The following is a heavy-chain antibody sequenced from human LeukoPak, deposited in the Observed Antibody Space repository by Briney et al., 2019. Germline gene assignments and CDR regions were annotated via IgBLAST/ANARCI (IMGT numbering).Heavy chain of an antibody. V-gene: IGHV3-21*01. CDR1: GFTFSHYA. Sequence: GGSLRLSCAASGFTFSHYAMNWVRQAPGKGLEWVSSISSSSSYIYYADSVKGRFTISRDNAKNSLYLQMNSLRAEDTAVYYCARSGSDTAMVSNWFDPWGQGTLVTVSS. J-gene: IGHJ5*02. CDR3: ARSGSDTAMVSNWFDP. CDR2: ISSSSSYI. D-gene: IGHD5-18*01.